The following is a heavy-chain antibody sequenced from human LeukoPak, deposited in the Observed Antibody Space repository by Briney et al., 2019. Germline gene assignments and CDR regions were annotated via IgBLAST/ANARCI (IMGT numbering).Heavy chain of an antibody. J-gene: IGHJ4*02. CDR3: ARDGVLMVYAMDY. CDR1: GFTFSSYS. V-gene: IGHV3-21*01. Sequence: GSLRLSCAASGFTFSSYSMNWVRQAPGKGLEWVSSISSSSSYIYYADSVKGRFTIPRDNAKNSLYLQMNSLRAEDTAVYYCARDGVLMVYAMDYWGQGTLVTVSS. CDR2: ISSSSSYI. D-gene: IGHD2-8*01.